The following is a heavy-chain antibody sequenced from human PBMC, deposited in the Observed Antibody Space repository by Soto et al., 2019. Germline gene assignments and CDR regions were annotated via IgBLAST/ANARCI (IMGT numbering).Heavy chain of an antibody. CDR3: ARVGSVDSSSWYSGGWFDP. Sequence: SETLSLTCAVSGGSISSSNWWSWVRQPPGKGLEWIGEIYHSGSTNYNPSLKSRVTISVDKSKNQFSLKLSSVTAADTAVYYCARVGSVDSSSWYSGGWFDPWGQGTLVTVSS. CDR2: IYHSGST. D-gene: IGHD6-13*01. V-gene: IGHV4-4*02. CDR1: GGSISSSNW. J-gene: IGHJ5*02.